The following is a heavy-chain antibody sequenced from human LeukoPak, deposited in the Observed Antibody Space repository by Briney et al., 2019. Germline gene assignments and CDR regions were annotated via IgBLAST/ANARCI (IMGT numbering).Heavy chain of an antibody. Sequence: SETLSLTRTVSGVSISNNYYYWAWIRQPPGEGLEMIGYVHFTGSTFYNSSLKSRVTISADTSQNQFTLSLTSVTAADTAVYYCATLGLLRGAGFNLATHFDFWGQGTLVTVSS. CDR2: VHFTGST. V-gene: IGHV4-39*01. CDR3: ATLGLLRGAGFNLATHFDF. CDR1: GVSISNNYYY. D-gene: IGHD1-26*01. J-gene: IGHJ4*02.